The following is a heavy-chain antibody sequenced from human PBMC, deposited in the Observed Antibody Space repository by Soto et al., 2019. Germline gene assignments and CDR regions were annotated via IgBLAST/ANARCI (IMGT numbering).Heavy chain of an antibody. J-gene: IGHJ6*02. CDR2: INPNSGDT. Sequence: ASVKVSCKTSRYIFTGYYMHWVRQAPGQGLEWMGWINPNSGDTNYAQRFKGRVSMTGDTSINTAYLELSRLRPGDTAVFFCARSHSAYHYHAMDAWGQGTTVTVSS. CDR3: ARSHSAYHYHAMDA. V-gene: IGHV1-2*02. CDR1: RYIFTGYY.